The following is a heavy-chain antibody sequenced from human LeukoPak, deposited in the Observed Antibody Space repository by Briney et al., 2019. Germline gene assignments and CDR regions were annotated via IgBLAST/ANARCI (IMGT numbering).Heavy chain of an antibody. V-gene: IGHV3-23*01. Sequence: PGGSLRLSCAASGFPFNTQDMRWVRQAPGKGLEWVSSIRADGVGTFYADSVRGRFTISRDNSKNTLDLQMNSLRVEDTAVYYCGKGRVSEWGQGTLVTVSS. D-gene: IGHD6-19*01. CDR3: GKGRVSE. J-gene: IGHJ4*02. CDR2: IRADGVGT. CDR1: GFPFNTQD.